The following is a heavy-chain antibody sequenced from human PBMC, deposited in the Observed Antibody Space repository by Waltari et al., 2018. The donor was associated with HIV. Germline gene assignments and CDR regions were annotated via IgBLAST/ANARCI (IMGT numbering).Heavy chain of an antibody. Sequence: EAEPLESGGGLVQPGRSIIPSWPASGFTARAFCDSCVLQAPGKGLGWVQAIRPTGDSTSDADSLKGRYTISRNNSKNTVYLQMNSLRAEDTAIYYCAKKGHLSGGNWKRDYFDYWGQGTLVTVSS. CDR3: AKKGHLSGGNWKRDYFDY. CDR1: GFTARAFC. J-gene: IGHJ4*02. D-gene: IGHD2-15*01. V-gene: IGHV3-23*01. CDR2: IRPTGDST.